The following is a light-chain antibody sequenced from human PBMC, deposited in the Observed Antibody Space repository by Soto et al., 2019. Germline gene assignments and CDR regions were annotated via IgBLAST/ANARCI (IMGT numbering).Light chain of an antibody. V-gene: IGKV3-11*01. CDR1: QSVSSY. CDR3: QQCGNRPPIT. J-gene: IGKJ5*01. Sequence: EIVLTQSPATLSLSPGERATLSCRASQSVSSYLAWYQQKPGQAPRLLIYDASNRATGIPARFSGSGSGTDFTLTISSLEPEDFAVYYCQQCGNRPPITFGQGTRLEIK. CDR2: DAS.